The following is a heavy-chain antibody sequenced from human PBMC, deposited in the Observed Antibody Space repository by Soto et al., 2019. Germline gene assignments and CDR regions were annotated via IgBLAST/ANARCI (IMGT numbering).Heavy chain of an antibody. Sequence: SETLSLTCAVYGGSFSGYYWSWIRQPPGKGLEWIGEINHSGSTNYNPSLKSRVTISVATSKNKFSLNQSHVTAADTAVYYCARGRYSGSYPEYFQHWGQGTLVTVSS. CDR1: GGSFSGYY. CDR2: INHSGST. J-gene: IGHJ1*01. D-gene: IGHD1-26*01. CDR3: ARGRYSGSYPEYFQH. V-gene: IGHV4-34*01.